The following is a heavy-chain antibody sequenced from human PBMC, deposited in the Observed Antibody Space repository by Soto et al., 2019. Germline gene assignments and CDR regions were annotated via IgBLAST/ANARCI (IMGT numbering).Heavy chain of an antibody. Sequence: ASVKVSCKASGYSFTNNDVSWVRQATGQGLEWMGWMNPGSGDTGYAQKFQGRVTMTRDISIATAYMELSSLRSDDTAIYYCARMATFGSLNWFDPWGQGTLVTVSP. J-gene: IGHJ5*02. D-gene: IGHD3-16*01. CDR3: ARMATFGSLNWFDP. V-gene: IGHV1-8*01. CDR1: GYSFTNND. CDR2: MNPGSGDT.